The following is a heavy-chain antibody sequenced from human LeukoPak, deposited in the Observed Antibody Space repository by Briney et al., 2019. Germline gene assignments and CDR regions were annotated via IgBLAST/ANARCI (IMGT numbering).Heavy chain of an antibody. CDR3: AKIDSASFAS. CDR1: GFTLSMHW. J-gene: IGHJ4*02. Sequence: GGSLRPSCATSGFTLSMHWMSWARQAPGKGLEWVANIKQDGSGKYYVDSVKGRFTISRDNARGSLYLQMNSLRVEDTAVYYCAKIDSASFASWGQGTLVSVSA. CDR2: IKQDGSGK. D-gene: IGHD3-22*01. V-gene: IGHV3-7*01.